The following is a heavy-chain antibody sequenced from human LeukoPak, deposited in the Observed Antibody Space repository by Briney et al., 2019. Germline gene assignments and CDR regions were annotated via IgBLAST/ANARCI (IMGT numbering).Heavy chain of an antibody. CDR3: AKGGYYFDY. V-gene: IGHV3-9*01. CDR2: ISWNSGSI. D-gene: IGHD5-12*01. Sequence: GRSLRLSCAASGFTFDDYAMHWVRQAPGKGLEWVSGISWNSGSIGYADSVKGRFTISRDNAKNSLYLQMSRLRAEDTALYYCAKGGYYFDYWGQGTLVTVSS. J-gene: IGHJ4*02. CDR1: GFTFDDYA.